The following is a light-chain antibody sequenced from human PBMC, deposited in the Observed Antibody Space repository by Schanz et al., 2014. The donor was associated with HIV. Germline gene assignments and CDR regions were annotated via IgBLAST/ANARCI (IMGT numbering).Light chain of an antibody. Sequence: EIVLTQSPGTLSLSPGERATLSCRASQSVGGNQMAWYQHRRGQAPRLLFYANSFRATGVPDRFSVTGSGTDFTLTISRLEPEDFAVYYCQQYGSSPPTFGQGTKVEIK. CDR1: QSVGGNQ. CDR3: QQYGSSPPT. V-gene: IGKV3-20*01. J-gene: IGKJ1*01. CDR2: ANS.